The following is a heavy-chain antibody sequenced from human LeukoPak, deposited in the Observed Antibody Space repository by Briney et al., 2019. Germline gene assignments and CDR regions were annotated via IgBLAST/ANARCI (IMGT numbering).Heavy chain of an antibody. CDR2: LNPDTGNT. Sequence: GPSVQVSCKASGYTFTGYYIHWVRQAPGQGLEWMGGLNPDTGNTNYAQKFQARVIMTRDTSINTAYMELRRLRYDDTAMYFCARESFSGSGGLNWFAPWGQGALVTVSA. D-gene: IGHD3-10*01. CDR1: GYTFTGYY. V-gene: IGHV1-2*02. J-gene: IGHJ5*02. CDR3: ARESFSGSGGLNWFAP.